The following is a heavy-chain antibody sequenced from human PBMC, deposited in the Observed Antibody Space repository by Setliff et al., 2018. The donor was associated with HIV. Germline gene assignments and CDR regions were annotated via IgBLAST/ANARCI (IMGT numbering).Heavy chain of an antibody. CDR2: NGDT. CDR1: GGSITGYY. V-gene: IGHV4-4*07. Sequence: PSETLSLTCSVSGGSITGYYWSWIRQPAGKDMEWIGRNGDTIYNPSLESRVTISVDTSRNQFSLRLSSVTAADTAVYYCVGIYADYSYYLDVWGKGTTVTVSS. J-gene: IGHJ6*03. D-gene: IGHD4-17*01. CDR3: VGIYADYSYYLDV.